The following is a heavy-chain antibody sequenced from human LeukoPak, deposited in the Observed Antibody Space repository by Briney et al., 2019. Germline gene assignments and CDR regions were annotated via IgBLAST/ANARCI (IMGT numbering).Heavy chain of an antibody. V-gene: IGHV3-74*01. J-gene: IGHJ4*02. Sequence: SGGSLRLSCAASGFTFSTYWMHWVRQAPGEGLVWVSRSSIDGRTTSYADSVKGRFTISRDNAKNMLYLQMNSLRAEDTAVYYCARIEDRGAAFDSWGQGTLVTVSS. CDR1: GFTFSTYW. CDR3: ARIEDRGAAFDS. CDR2: SSIDGRTT. D-gene: IGHD3-22*01.